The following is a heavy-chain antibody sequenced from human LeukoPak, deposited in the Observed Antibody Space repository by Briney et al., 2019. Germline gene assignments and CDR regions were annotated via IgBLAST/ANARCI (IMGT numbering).Heavy chain of an antibody. CDR1: GYTLTELS. CDR2: FDPEDGET. V-gene: IGHV1-24*01. Sequence: ASMKVSCTVSGYTLTELSVHWVRQAPGKGLEWMGGFDPEDGETIYAQKFQGRVTMTEDTSTDTAYMELSSLRSEDTAVYYCATWGQTPGGAFDIWGQGTMVTVSS. CDR3: ATWGQTPGGAFDI. D-gene: IGHD3-10*01. J-gene: IGHJ3*02.